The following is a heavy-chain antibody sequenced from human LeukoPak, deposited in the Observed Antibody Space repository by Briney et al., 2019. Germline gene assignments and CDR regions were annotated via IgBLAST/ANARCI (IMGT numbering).Heavy chain of an antibody. CDR1: GFTFSSYS. CDR3: ARGASGWYG. J-gene: IGHJ4*02. V-gene: IGHV3-48*01. D-gene: IGHD6-19*01. CDR2: ISSSSGTI. Sequence: GGSLRLSCAASGFTFSSYSMNWVRQAPGKGLEWVSYISSSSGTIYYADSVKGRFTISRDNAKNSLYLQMNSLRAEDTAVYYCARGASGWYGWGQGTLVTVSS.